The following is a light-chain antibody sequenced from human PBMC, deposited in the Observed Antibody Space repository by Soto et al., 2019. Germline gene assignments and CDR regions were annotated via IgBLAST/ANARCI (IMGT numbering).Light chain of an antibody. Sequence: QSVLTQPASVSGSPGQSITISCTGTSSDVGGYNYDSWYQQHPGKAPKLMIYDVSNRPSGVSNRFSGSKSGNTASLTISGLQAEDEADYYCSSYTSSSTVVFGGGTKVTVL. CDR3: SSYTSSSTVV. J-gene: IGLJ2*01. CDR1: SSDVGGYNY. CDR2: DVS. V-gene: IGLV2-14*01.